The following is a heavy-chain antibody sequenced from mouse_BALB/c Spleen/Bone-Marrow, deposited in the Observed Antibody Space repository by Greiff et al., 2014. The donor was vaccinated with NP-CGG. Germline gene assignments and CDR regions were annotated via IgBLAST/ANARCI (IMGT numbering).Heavy chain of an antibody. V-gene: IGHV14-3*02. D-gene: IGHD1-1*01. J-gene: IGHJ3*01. Sequence: VQLQQSGAELVKPGASVKLSCTASGFNIKDTYMHWVKQRPEQGLEWIGRIDPANGNTKYDPKFQGKATITADTSSNTAYLQLSSLTPEDTAAYYCAMYYYGSSLFAYWGQGTLVTVSA. CDR3: AMYYYGSSLFAY. CDR2: IDPANGNT. CDR1: GFNIKDTY.